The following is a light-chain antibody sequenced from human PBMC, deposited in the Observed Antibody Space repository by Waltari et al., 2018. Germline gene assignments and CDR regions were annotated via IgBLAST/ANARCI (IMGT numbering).Light chain of an antibody. CDR1: SNNVGNQG. V-gene: IGLV10-54*01. CDR3: SAWDSDLRGYV. Sequence: QAGLTQPPSVSKGLRQTATLSCTGNSNNVGNQGAAWLQQHQGQPPKLLSYRNNNRPSGISDRFSASRSGNTASLTITGIQPEDEADYYCSAWDSDLRGYVFGTGTKVTVL. CDR2: RNN. J-gene: IGLJ1*01.